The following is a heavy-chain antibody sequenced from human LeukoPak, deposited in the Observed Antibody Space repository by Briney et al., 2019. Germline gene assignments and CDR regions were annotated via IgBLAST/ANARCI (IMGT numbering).Heavy chain of an antibody. CDR2: IKQDGSEK. V-gene: IGHV3-7*01. J-gene: IGHJ5*02. D-gene: IGHD5-18*01. CDR3: ARDPVDAA. CDR1: GFTFSGYW. Sequence: GGSLRLSCAASGFTFSGYWMTWVRQAPGKGLEWVANIKQDGSEKNYVDSVKGRFTISRDNAKNSLYLQMNSLRAEDTAVYYCARDPVDAAWGQGTLVTVSS.